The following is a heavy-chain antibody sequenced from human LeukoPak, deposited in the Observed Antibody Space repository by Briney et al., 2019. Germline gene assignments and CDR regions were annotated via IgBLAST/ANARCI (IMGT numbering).Heavy chain of an antibody. D-gene: IGHD6-19*01. V-gene: IGHV3-21*01. Sequence: GGSLRLSCAASGFTFSSYSMNWVRQAPGKGLVWVSSISSSSSYIYYADSVKGRFTISRDNAKNSLYLQMNSLRAEDTAVYYCARVALAVAVPYYYYYMDVWGKGTTVTVSS. J-gene: IGHJ6*03. CDR2: ISSSSSYI. CDR1: GFTFSSYS. CDR3: ARVALAVAVPYYYYYMDV.